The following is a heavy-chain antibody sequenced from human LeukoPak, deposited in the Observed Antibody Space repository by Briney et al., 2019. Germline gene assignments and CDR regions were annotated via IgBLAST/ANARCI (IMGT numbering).Heavy chain of an antibody. D-gene: IGHD6-13*01. J-gene: IGHJ4*02. CDR3: AKRIAATSFDY. CDR1: GFTFSNYA. V-gene: IGHV3-23*01. Sequence: GGSLRLSCAASGFTFSNYAMSWVRQAPGKRLEWVSTISGNGGSTYYADSVKGRFTTSRDNSKNTVYLQMNSLRAEDTAVYYCAKRIAATSFDYWGQGTPVTVSS. CDR2: ISGNGGST.